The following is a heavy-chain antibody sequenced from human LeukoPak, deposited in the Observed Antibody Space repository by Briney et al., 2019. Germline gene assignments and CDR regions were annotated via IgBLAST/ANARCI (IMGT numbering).Heavy chain of an antibody. Sequence: PGGSLRLSCTASGFTFSSYGMNWVRQAPGKGLEWVAVILNDGSQEKYADSVKGRFTISRDNSKNTLFLQMNSLRAEDTAVYYCARDDALGDNALDIWGQGTMVTVSS. CDR2: ILNDGSQE. D-gene: IGHD3-16*01. CDR3: ARDDALGDNALDI. J-gene: IGHJ3*02. V-gene: IGHV3-33*01. CDR1: GFTFSSYG.